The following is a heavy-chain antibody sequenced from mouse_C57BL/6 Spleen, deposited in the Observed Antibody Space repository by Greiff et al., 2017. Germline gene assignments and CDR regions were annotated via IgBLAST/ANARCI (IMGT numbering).Heavy chain of an antibody. CDR3: ANYDYDVGFAY. V-gene: IGHV1-7*01. CDR2: INPSSDYT. Sequence: QVQLQQSGAELAKPGASVKLSCKASGYTFTSYWMHWVKQRPGQGLEWIGYINPSSDYTKYNQKFKDKATLTADKSSSTAYMQLSSLTYEDSAVYYCANYDYDVGFAYWGQGTLVTVSA. CDR1: GYTFTSYW. D-gene: IGHD2-4*01. J-gene: IGHJ3*01.